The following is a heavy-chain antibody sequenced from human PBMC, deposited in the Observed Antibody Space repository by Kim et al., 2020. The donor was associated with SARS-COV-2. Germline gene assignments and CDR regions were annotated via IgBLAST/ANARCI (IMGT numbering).Heavy chain of an antibody. Sequence: RKSRVTIPVDTSKIQFSLKLSSVTAADTAVYYCARGSSLTICGVVGWFDPWGQGTLVTVSS. V-gene: IGHV4-59*09. J-gene: IGHJ5*02. CDR3: ARGSSLTICGVVGWFDP. D-gene: IGHD3-3*01.